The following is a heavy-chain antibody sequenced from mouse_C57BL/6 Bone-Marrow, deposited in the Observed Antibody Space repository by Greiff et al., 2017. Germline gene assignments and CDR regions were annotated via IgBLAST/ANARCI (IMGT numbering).Heavy chain of an antibody. D-gene: IGHD1-1*01. Sequence: QVQLQQSGAELVRPGTSVKVSCKASGYAFTNYLIEWVKQRPGQGLEWIGVINPGSGGTNYNEKFKGKGTLTADKSSSTAYMQLSSLTSEDSAVYFCARSTGYYGSSPWFAYWGQGTLVTVSA. CDR2: INPGSGGT. CDR1: GYAFTNYL. CDR3: ARSTGYYGSSPWFAY. V-gene: IGHV1-54*01. J-gene: IGHJ3*01.